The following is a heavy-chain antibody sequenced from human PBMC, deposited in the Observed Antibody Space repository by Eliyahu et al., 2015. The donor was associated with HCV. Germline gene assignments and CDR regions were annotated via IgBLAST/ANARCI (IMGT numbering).Heavy chain of an antibody. CDR1: GFTFSSYA. CDR2: ISGSGGST. D-gene: IGHD5-12*01. CDR3: AKRSGPLIDY. Sequence: EVQLLESGGGLXQPGGSLRLSCAAXGFTFSSYAMXWVRQAXGKGLEWVSAISGSGGSTYYADSVKGRFTISRDNSKNTLYLQMNSLRAEDTAVYYCAKRSGPLIDYWGQGTLVTVSS. V-gene: IGHV3-23*01. J-gene: IGHJ4*02.